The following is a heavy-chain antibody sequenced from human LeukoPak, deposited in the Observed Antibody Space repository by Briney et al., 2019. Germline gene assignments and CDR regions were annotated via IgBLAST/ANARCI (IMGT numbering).Heavy chain of an antibody. J-gene: IGHJ4*02. CDR3: AKDIKGSGKGYYFDY. V-gene: IGHV3-23*01. D-gene: IGHD3-10*01. CDR1: GFTFSGYV. CDR2: ISGTGGST. Sequence: GGSLRLSCGASGFTFSGYVMNWVRQAPGKGLEWVSAISGTGGSTYYVDSVKGRFTISRDNSKDTLYLQMNSLRAEDTAIYYCAKDIKGSGKGYYFDYWGQGTPVTVSS.